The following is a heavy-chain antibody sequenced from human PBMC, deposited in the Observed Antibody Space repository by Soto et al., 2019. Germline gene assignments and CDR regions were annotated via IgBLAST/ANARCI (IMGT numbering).Heavy chain of an antibody. CDR3: ARHARHVGWAFDCSGGSCYSFWFDP. CDR1: GGSISSYY. J-gene: IGHJ5*02. Sequence: SETLSLTCTVSGGSISSYYWSWIRQPPGKGLEWIGYIYYSGSTNYNPSLKSRVTISVDTSKNQFSLKLSSVTAADTAVYYCARHARHVGWAFDCSGGSCYSFWFDPWGQGTLVTVSS. CDR2: IYYSGST. V-gene: IGHV4-59*08. D-gene: IGHD2-15*01.